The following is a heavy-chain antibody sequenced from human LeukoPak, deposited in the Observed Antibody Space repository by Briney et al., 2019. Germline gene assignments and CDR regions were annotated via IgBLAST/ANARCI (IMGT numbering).Heavy chain of an antibody. CDR2: IYHSGSP. J-gene: IGHJ5*02. V-gene: IGHV4-4*02. D-gene: IGHD3-16*01. Sequence: PSETLSLTCAVSGGSISSNNWWGWVRQPPGKGLEWIGEIYHSGSPNYNPSLKSRVTISVDKSRNHFSLNLSSVTAADTAVYYCARDVSRGGVDPWGQGTLVTVSS. CDR1: GGSISSNNW. CDR3: ARDVSRGGVDP.